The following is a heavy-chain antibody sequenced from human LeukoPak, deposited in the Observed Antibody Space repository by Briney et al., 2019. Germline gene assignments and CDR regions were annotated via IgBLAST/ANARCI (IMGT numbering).Heavy chain of an antibody. CDR2: INHSGST. Sequence: SETLSLTCAVYGGSFSGYYWSWIRQSPGKGLEWIGEINHSGSTNYNPSLKSRVTMSVDTSKNQFSLKLSSVTAADTAVYYCARRLNYYGSGSYFYWGQGTLVTVSS. CDR3: ARRLNYYGSGSYFY. V-gene: IGHV4-34*01. D-gene: IGHD3-10*01. CDR1: GGSFSGYY. J-gene: IGHJ4*02.